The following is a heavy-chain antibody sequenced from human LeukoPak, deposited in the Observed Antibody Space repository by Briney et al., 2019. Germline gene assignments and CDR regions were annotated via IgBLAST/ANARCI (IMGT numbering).Heavy chain of an antibody. J-gene: IGHJ4*02. CDR3: ASTFPYCSGDSCAL. CDR1: GLNFRNYW. Sequence: GGSLRLSCAASGLNFRNYWMSWVRQAPGKGLEWVANIHPDGGTKNYVGSVKGRFTISRDNAANSLDLQMNSLRVEDTAVYYCASTFPYCSGDSCALGAQGTLSPSPQ. D-gene: IGHD2-15*01. V-gene: IGHV3-7*01. CDR2: IHPDGGTK.